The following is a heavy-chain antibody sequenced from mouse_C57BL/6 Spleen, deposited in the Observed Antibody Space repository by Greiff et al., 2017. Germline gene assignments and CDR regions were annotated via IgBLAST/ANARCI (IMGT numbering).Heavy chain of an antibody. V-gene: IGHV1-69*01. Sequence: QVQLQQPGAELVMPGASVKLSCKASGYTFTSYWMHWVKQRPGQGLEWIAEIDPSDSYTNYNQKFKGKSTLTVDKSSSTAYMQLSSLTSEDSAVXYGARGSNGVFDYWGQGTTLTVSS. J-gene: IGHJ2*01. CDR3: ARGSNGVFDY. CDR1: GYTFTSYW. D-gene: IGHD2-5*01. CDR2: IDPSDSYT.